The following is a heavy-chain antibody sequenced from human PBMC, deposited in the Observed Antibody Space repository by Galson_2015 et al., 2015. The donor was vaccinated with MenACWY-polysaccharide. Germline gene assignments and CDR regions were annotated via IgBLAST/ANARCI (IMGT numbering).Heavy chain of an antibody. Sequence: SVKVSCTASGYSFSSYDINWVRQTAGQGLEWMGWMNPNSGKKGYAQKFQGRVTMTRNTYIRIAYMEMSSLRSEDTAVYYCARGGKYYYDSSGYFNWFDPWGQGTLVTVSS. D-gene: IGHD3-22*01. J-gene: IGHJ5*02. CDR3: ARGGKYYYDSSGYFNWFDP. CDR1: GYSFSSYD. V-gene: IGHV1-8*01. CDR2: MNPNSGKK.